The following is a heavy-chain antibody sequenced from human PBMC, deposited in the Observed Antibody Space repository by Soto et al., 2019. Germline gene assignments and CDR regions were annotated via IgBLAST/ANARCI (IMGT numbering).Heavy chain of an antibody. CDR3: ARVSGYSYGNFDY. CDR2: ISYDGSNK. CDR1: GFTFSSYA. J-gene: IGHJ4*02. D-gene: IGHD5-18*01. Sequence: GGSLRLSCAASGFTFSSYAMHWVRQAPGKGLEWVAVISYDGSNKYYADSVKGRFTISRDNSKNTLYLQMNSLRAEDSAVYYCARVSGYSYGNFDYWGQGTLVTVSS. V-gene: IGHV3-30-3*01.